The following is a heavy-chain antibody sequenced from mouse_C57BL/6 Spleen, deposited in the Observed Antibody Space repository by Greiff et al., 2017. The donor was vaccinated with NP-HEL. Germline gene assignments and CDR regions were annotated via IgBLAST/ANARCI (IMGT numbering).Heavy chain of an antibody. Sequence: EVKLEESGGGLVKPGGSLKLSCAASGFTFSDYGMHWVRQAPEKGLEWVAYISSGSSTIYYADTVKGRFTISRDNAKNTLFLQMTSLRSEDTAMYYCARRCDYSYYAMDYWGQGTSVTVSS. CDR3: ARRCDYSYYAMDY. J-gene: IGHJ4*01. CDR1: GFTFSDYG. D-gene: IGHD2-4*01. CDR2: ISSGSSTI. V-gene: IGHV5-17*01.